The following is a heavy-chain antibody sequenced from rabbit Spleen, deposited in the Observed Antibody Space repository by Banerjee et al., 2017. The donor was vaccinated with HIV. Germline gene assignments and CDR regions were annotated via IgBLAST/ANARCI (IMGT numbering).Heavy chain of an antibody. CDR3: ARETSSGWGVVSYYFNL. CDR1: GFSFSSSDY. D-gene: IGHD4-1*01. J-gene: IGHJ4*01. Sequence: QSLEESGGDLVKPGASLTLTCTASGFSFSSSDYMCWVRQAPGKGLEWIACIDTGSSGFTYFATWAKGRFTCSKTSSTTVTLQMTRLTAADTATYFCARETSSGWGVVSYYFNLWGPGTLVTVS. V-gene: IGHV1S40*01. CDR2: IDTGSSGFT.